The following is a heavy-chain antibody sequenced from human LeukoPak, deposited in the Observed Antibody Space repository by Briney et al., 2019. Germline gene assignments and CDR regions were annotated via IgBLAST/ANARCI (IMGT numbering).Heavy chain of an antibody. CDR2: TYYSCKWYN. Sequence: PSQTLSLTCAISGDTVSSSSAIWNWNTPSPSIGLEWLVRTYYSCKWYNDSAVSVKSGINVLPDTSKNQFSLQLNSVTPDDTAVYYCAREARHVSSWYPFDIWGQGIPVTVSS. D-gene: IGHD6-13*01. V-gene: IGHV6-1*01. J-gene: IGHJ4*02. CDR1: GDTVSSSSAI. CDR3: AREARHVSSWYPFDI.